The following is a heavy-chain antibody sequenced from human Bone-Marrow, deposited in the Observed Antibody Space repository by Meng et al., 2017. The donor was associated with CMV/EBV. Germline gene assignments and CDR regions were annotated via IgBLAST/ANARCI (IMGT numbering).Heavy chain of an antibody. CDR2: ISYDGSNK. D-gene: IGHD1-26*01. CDR1: GFTFDDYG. Sequence: GGSLRLSCAASGFTFDDYGMSWARQAPGKGLEWVAVISYDGSNKYYADSVKGRFTISRDNSKNTLYLQMNSLRAEDTAVYYCARDLGRYSGSYTSLGLDYWGPGTLVTGSS. CDR3: ARDLGRYSGSYTSLGLDY. V-gene: IGHV3-30*03. J-gene: IGHJ4*02.